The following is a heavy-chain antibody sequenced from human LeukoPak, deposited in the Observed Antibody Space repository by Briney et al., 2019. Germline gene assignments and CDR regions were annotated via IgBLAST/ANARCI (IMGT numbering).Heavy chain of an antibody. CDR2: ISSSGSTI. Sequence: GGSLRLSCAASGFTFSNYWMNWVRHAPGKGLEWVSYISSSGSTIYYADSVKGRFTISRDNAKNSLYLQMNSLRAEDTAVYYCARVEVDTAMVTFDYWGQGTLVTVSS. CDR3: ARVEVDTAMVTFDY. V-gene: IGHV3-48*04. J-gene: IGHJ4*02. D-gene: IGHD5-18*01. CDR1: GFTFSNYW.